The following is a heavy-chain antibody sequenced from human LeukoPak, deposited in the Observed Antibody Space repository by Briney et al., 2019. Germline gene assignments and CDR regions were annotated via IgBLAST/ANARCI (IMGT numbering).Heavy chain of an antibody. CDR2: IYSSVNT. CDR1: GGSISSFY. CDR3: ARGRGYDSWSGYYTGSRFDP. V-gene: IGHV4-59*12. D-gene: IGHD3-3*01. J-gene: IGHJ5*02. Sequence: PSETLSLICTVSGGSISSFYWSWIRQPPGKGLEWIGYIYSSVNTNSNPSLKSRVTILIDTSKNQFSLKLSSVTDADTAVYYCARGRGYDSWSGYYTGSRFDPWGQGTLVTVSS.